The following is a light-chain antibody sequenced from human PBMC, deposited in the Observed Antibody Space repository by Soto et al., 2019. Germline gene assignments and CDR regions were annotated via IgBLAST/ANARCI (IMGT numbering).Light chain of an antibody. CDR3: CSYAGSTPYV. J-gene: IGLJ1*01. Sequence: QSVLTQPASVSASPGQSITISCTGTSSDVGSYKLVSWYQQHPGKGPQLMIYEVSKRPSGISNRFSGSKSGNTASLTISGLQAEDEADYYCCSYAGSTPYVFGTATKVTV. CDR2: EVS. V-gene: IGLV2-23*02. CDR1: SSDVGSYKL.